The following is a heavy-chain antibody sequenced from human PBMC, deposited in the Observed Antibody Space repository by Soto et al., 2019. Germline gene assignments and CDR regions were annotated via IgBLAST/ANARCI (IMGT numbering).Heavy chain of an antibody. CDR1: GYTFTSYG. Sequence: ASVKVSCKASGYTFTSYGISWVRQAPGQGLEWMGWISTYNGNTKYAQKLQGRVTMTTDTSTSTAYMELSSLRSEDTAVYYRARGPLITIFGVVGYYYYYGMDVWGQGTTVTVSS. CDR2: ISTYNGNT. D-gene: IGHD3-3*01. J-gene: IGHJ6*02. V-gene: IGHV1-18*01. CDR3: ARGPLITIFGVVGYYYYYGMDV.